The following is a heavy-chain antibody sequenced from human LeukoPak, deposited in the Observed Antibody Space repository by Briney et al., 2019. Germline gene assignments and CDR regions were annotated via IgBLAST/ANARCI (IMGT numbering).Heavy chain of an antibody. Sequence: ASVKVSCKASGYTFTSYGISWVRQAPGQGLEWMGWISAYNGNTNYAQKLQGRVTMTTDTSTSTAYMELRSLRSDDTAVYYCARAQARTYYYDSSGYYLDYWGQGTLVTVSS. CDR3: ARAQARTYYYDSSGYYLDY. CDR1: GYTFTSYG. CDR2: ISAYNGNT. V-gene: IGHV1-18*01. J-gene: IGHJ4*02. D-gene: IGHD3-22*01.